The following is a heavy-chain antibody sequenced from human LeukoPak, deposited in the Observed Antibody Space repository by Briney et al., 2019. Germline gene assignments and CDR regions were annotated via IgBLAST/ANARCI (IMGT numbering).Heavy chain of an antibody. J-gene: IGHJ4*02. CDR3: AREVGSGWSYYFDY. D-gene: IGHD6-19*01. V-gene: IGHV3-21*01. CDR2: ISSSSSYI. Sequence: GGSLRLSCAAPGFTFSSYSMNWVRQAPGEGLEWVSYISSSSSYIYYADSVKGRFTISIDNAKNSLYLQMNSLRAEDTAVYYCAREVGSGWSYYFDYWGQGTLVTVSS. CDR1: GFTFSSYS.